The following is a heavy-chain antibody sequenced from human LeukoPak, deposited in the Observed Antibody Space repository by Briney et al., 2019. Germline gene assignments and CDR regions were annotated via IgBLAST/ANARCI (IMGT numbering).Heavy chain of an antibody. CDR1: GFTSSSYA. CDR2: ISGSGGST. J-gene: IGHJ4*02. D-gene: IGHD1-7*01. V-gene: IGHV3-23*01. CDR3: AKLPLELLFFDY. Sequence: GGSLRLSCAASGFTSSSYAMSWVRQAPGKGLERVSAISGSGGSTYYADSVKGRSTISRDNSKNTLYLQMNSLRAEDTAVYYCAKLPLELLFFDYWGQGTLVTVSS.